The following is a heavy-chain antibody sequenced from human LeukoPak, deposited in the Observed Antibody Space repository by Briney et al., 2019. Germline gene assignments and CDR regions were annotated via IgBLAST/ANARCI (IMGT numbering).Heavy chain of an antibody. CDR3: SVKGGEYLVLDY. V-gene: IGHV3-33*01. J-gene: IGHJ4*02. CDR1: GFTFSNYG. CDR2: IWYDGSNK. Sequence: GGSLRLSCEASGFTFSNYGMHWVRQAPGKGLEWVAVIWYDGSNKYYADSVKGRFTISRDNSKNTLYLQMNSLRAEDTDVYYCSVKGGEYLVLDYWGQGTLVTVSS. D-gene: IGHD6-6*01.